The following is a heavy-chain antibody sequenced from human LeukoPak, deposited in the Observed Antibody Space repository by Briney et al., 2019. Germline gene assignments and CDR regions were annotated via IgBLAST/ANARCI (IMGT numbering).Heavy chain of an antibody. Sequence: XVWXXRINSDGSSTTYADSVKGRFTISRDNAKNTLYLQMNNLRAEDTAVYSCARDREIAAGNFFDPWGQGTLVTVSS. V-gene: IGHV3-74*01. J-gene: IGHJ5*02. CDR3: ARDREIAAGNFFDP. CDR2: INSDGSST. D-gene: IGHD6-13*01.